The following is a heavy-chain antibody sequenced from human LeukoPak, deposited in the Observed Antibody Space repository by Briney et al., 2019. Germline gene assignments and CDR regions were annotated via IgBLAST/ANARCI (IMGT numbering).Heavy chain of an antibody. D-gene: IGHD2-15*01. V-gene: IGHV3-23*01. J-gene: IGHJ4*02. CDR3: AKGYCSGGSCYLYYFDY. CDR1: GFTFSSYA. Sequence: PGASLRLSCAASGFTFSSYAMSWVRQAPGKGLEWVSAISGSGGSTYYADSVKGRFTISRDNSKNTLYLQMNSLRAEDTAVYYCAKGYCSGGSCYLYYFDYWGQGTLVTVSS. CDR2: ISGSGGST.